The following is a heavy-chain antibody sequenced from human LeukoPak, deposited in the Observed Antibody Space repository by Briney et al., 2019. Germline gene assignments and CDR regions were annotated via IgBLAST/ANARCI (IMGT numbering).Heavy chain of an antibody. CDR3: ARTRRGGYSYGYPLPFDH. D-gene: IGHD5-18*01. J-gene: IGHJ5*02. Sequence: SETLSLTCAVYGGSFSGYYWSWIRQPPGKGLEWIGEINHSGSTNYNPSLKSRVTISVDTSKNQFSLKLSSVTAADTAVYYCARTRRGGYSYGYPLPFDHWGQGTLVTVTS. CDR1: GGSFSGYY. V-gene: IGHV4-34*01. CDR2: INHSGST.